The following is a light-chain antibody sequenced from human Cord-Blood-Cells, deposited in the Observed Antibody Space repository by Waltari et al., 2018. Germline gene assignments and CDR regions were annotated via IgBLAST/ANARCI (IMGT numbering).Light chain of an antibody. Sequence: ELVVPQSPATLSLSPGGSATVSSRASQRVSSYLAWYQQKPGQAPRLLIYDASNRATGIPARFSGSGSGTDFTLTISSLEPEDFAVYYCQQRSNWPPTFGQGTKVEIK. J-gene: IGKJ1*01. V-gene: IGKV3-11*01. CDR3: QQRSNWPPT. CDR2: DAS. CDR1: QRVSSY.